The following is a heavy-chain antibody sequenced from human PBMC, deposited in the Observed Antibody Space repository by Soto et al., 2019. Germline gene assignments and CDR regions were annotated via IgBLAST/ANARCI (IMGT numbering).Heavy chain of an antibody. Sequence: GGSLRLSCAASGFTFSSYAMSWVRQAPGKGLEWVSAISGSGGSTYYADSVKGRFTISRDNSKNTLYLQMNSLRAEDTAVYYCAKDKSVAARPHDAFDIWGQGTMVSVS. CDR1: GFTFSSYA. CDR3: AKDKSVAARPHDAFDI. V-gene: IGHV3-23*01. D-gene: IGHD6-6*01. CDR2: ISGSGGST. J-gene: IGHJ3*02.